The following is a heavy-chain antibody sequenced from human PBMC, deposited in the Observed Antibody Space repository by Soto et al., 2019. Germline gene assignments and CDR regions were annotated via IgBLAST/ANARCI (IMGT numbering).Heavy chain of an antibody. V-gene: IGHV3-48*02. CDR2: ISISSSTI. CDR1: VFTFSSYS. Sequence: GGSLRLSCAASVFTFSSYSMNWVRQAPGKGLECVSYISISSSTIYYADSVKGRFTISRDNAKNSLYLQMNSLRDEDTAVYYCARVRSSRWPDYYYYGMEVWGKGTTLTVSS. J-gene: IGHJ6*04. CDR3: ARVRSSRWPDYYYYGMEV. D-gene: IGHD6-13*01.